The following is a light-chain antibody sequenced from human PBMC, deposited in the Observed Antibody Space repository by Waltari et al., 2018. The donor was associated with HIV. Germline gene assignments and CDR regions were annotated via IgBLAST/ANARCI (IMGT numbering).Light chain of an antibody. J-gene: IGLJ3*02. CDR3: AAWDDSLSGVL. CDR1: SPNIGGNY. V-gene: IGLV1-47*01. CDR2: RNN. Sequence: QSVLTQPPSASGAPGQRVTMSGSGSSPNIGGNYVSWYQPLPGSAPKLLSSRNNNRPSGVPDRFSGSKSGTSASLAISGLRSEDEADYYCAAWDDSLSGVLFGGGTKLTVL.